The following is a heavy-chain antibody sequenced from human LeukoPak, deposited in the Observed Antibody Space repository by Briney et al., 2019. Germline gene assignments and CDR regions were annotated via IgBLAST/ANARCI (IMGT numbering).Heavy chain of an antibody. V-gene: IGHV3-33*06. D-gene: IGHD3-10*01. CDR1: GFMISDYG. Sequence: GGSLRLSCAASGFMISDYGMHWVRQAPGKGLEWVAAIWYDGSNIFYADSVKGRFTISRDNSKNALYLQMNSLRAEDTADYYCAKEGDRGEALYYYMDVWGNGTTVTVSS. CDR3: AKEGDRGEALYYYMDV. J-gene: IGHJ6*03. CDR2: IWYDGSNI.